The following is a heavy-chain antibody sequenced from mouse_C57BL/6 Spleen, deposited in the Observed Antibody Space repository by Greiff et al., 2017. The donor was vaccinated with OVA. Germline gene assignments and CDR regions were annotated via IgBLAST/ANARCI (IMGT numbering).Heavy chain of an antibody. CDR2: ISSGSSTI. CDR3: ARHLYYYAMDY. Sequence: EVQVVESGGGLVKPGGSLKLSCAASGFTFSDYGMHWVRQAPEKGLEWVAYISSGSSTIYYADTVKGRFTISRDNAKNTLFLQMTSLRSEDTAMYYCARHLYYYAMDYWGQGTSVTVSS. J-gene: IGHJ4*01. CDR1: GFTFSDYG. V-gene: IGHV5-17*01.